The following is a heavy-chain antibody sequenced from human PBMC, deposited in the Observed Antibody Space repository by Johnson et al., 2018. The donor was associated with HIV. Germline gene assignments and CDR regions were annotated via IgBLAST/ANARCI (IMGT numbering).Heavy chain of an antibody. CDR2: IKQDGSEK. V-gene: IGHV3-7*01. CDR3: ARERIGDSSSGDAFDI. D-gene: IGHD6-13*01. Sequence: VQLVESGGGLVQPGGSLRLSCAASGITVSSNYMTWVRQAPGKGLEWVANIKQDGSEKYYVDSVKGRFTISRDNAKNTLYLQMNSLRAEDTAVYYCARERIGDSSSGDAFDIWGQGTMVTVSS. CDR1: GITVSSNY. J-gene: IGHJ3*02.